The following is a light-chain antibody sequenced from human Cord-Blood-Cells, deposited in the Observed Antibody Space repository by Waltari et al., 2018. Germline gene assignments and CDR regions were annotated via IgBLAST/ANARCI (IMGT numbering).Light chain of an antibody. CDR2: GAS. J-gene: IGKJ2*01. Sequence: EIVLTQSPGTLSLSPGERATLSCRASQSVSSSYLAWYQQKPGQAPRPLIYGASSRATGIPDGFVGGGSGTDFTLTIGNLDPKDLAFNYGKQKGTALPYTFGKGTKRRSN. V-gene: IGKV3-20*01. CDR1: QSVSSSY. CDR3: KQKGTALPYT.